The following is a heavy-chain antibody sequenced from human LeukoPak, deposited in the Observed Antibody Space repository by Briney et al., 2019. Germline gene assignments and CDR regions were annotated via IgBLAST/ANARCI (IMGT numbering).Heavy chain of an antibody. D-gene: IGHD5-18*01. V-gene: IGHV1-46*01. CDR1: GYTFSSYN. Sequence: ASVKVTFKSSGYTFSSYNMHWVRQPPAQGLEWTGIIDLIGGSTTYAQKFEGRVTMTRDTSTSTVYMELSSLRTEDTVVYYCAREARGAMEGIENSGEGALVTVSS. CDR3: AREARGAMEGIEN. J-gene: IGHJ3*02. CDR2: IDLIGGST.